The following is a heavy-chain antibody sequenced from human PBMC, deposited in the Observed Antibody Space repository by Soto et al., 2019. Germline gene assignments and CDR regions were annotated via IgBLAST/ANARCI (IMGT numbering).Heavy chain of an antibody. D-gene: IGHD3-3*01. Sequence: ASVKVSCKASGYTFTSYGISWVRQAPGQGLEWMGWISAYNGNTNYAQKLQGRVTMTTDTSTSTAYMELRSLRSDGTAVYYCARDLRITIFGVVITDAFDIWGQGTMVTVSS. CDR1: GYTFTSYG. CDR3: ARDLRITIFGVVITDAFDI. V-gene: IGHV1-18*01. J-gene: IGHJ3*02. CDR2: ISAYNGNT.